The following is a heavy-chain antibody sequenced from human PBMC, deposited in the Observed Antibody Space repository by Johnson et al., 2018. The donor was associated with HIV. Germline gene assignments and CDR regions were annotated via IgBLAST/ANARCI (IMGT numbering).Heavy chain of an antibody. D-gene: IGHD2-2*01. CDR1: GFTFDDYG. Sequence: VQLVESGGGVVRPGGSLRLSCAASGFTFDDYGMSWVRQAPGKGLEWVSGINWNGGSTGYADSVKGRFTISRDNAKNSLYLQMNSLKTEDTAVYYCTTALLIVVVPAATHAFDIWGQGTMVTVSS. CDR3: TTALLIVVVPAATHAFDI. J-gene: IGHJ3*02. CDR2: INWNGGST. V-gene: IGHV3-20*04.